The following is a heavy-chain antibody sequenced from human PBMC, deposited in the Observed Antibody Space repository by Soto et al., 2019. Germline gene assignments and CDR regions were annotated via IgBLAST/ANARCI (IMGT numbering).Heavy chain of an antibody. CDR3: ARVRAYCGGDCYSSSQPLGY. V-gene: IGHV1-3*01. D-gene: IGHD2-21*02. Sequence: ASVKVSCKASGYTFTSYAMHWVRQAPGQRLEWMGWINAGNGNTKYSQKFQGRVTITRDTSASTAYMELSSLRSEDTAVYYCARVRAYCGGDCYSSSQPLGYWGQGTLVTVSS. CDR2: INAGNGNT. CDR1: GYTFTSYA. J-gene: IGHJ4*02.